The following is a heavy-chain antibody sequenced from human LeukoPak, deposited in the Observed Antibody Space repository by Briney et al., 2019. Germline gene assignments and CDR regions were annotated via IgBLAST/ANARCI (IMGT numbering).Heavy chain of an antibody. V-gene: IGHV4-34*01. J-gene: IGHJ6*03. D-gene: IGHD1-26*01. CDR1: GGSFSGYY. CDR2: INHSGST. CDR3: ARQNGGSWNYYYYLDV. Sequence: PSETLSLTCAVYGGSFSGYYWSWIRQPPGKGLEWIGEINHSGSTNYNPSLKSRVTISVDTSKNQFSLRLSSVTAADTAVYYCARQNGGSWNYYYYLDVWGKGTTVTVS.